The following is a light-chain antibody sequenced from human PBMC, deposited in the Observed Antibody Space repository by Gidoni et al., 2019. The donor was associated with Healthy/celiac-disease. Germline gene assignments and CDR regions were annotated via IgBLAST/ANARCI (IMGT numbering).Light chain of an antibody. Sequence: DIQMTQSPSTLSASVGDRVTITCRASQSISSWLAWYQQKPGKAPKLLIYKASSLESGVPSRCSGSGSGTEFTLTISSLQPDDFATYYCQQYNSYSPWTFXXXTKVEIK. V-gene: IGKV1-5*03. CDR1: QSISSW. CDR3: QQYNSYSPWT. J-gene: IGKJ1*01. CDR2: KAS.